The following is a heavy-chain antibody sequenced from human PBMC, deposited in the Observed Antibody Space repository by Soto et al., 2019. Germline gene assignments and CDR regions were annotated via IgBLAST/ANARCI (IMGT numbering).Heavy chain of an antibody. V-gene: IGHV3-15*05. CDR1: GLTFSDAW. Sequence: GGSLRLSCAVSGLTFSDAWMSWVRQAPGKGLEWVGRIKKKTDGGTTDYAAPVKGRFTISRDDAKNTLYLQMNSLKIEDAAVYLCATDTLPMSRGVLDYWGQGALVNVSS. CDR2: IKKKTDGGTT. CDR3: ATDTLPMSRGVLDY. D-gene: IGHD3-10*01. J-gene: IGHJ4*02.